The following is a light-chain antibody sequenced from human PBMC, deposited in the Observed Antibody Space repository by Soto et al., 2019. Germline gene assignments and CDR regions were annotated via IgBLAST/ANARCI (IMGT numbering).Light chain of an antibody. Sequence: QSVLTQPASVSGSPGQSITISCTGTSSDVGGYNYVSWYQQHPGKAPKLMIYEVSNRPSGVPNRFSGSKSGNTASLTISGLHDEEEADDYCSSYTGSSPPMVFGGGTKLTGL. V-gene: IGLV2-14*01. CDR3: SSYTGSSPPMV. J-gene: IGLJ2*01. CDR2: EVS. CDR1: SSDVGGYNY.